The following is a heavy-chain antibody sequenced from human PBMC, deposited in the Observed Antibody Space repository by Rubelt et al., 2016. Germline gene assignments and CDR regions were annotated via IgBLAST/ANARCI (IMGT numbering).Heavy chain of an antibody. J-gene: IGHJ4*02. V-gene: IGHV1-24*01. CDR3: ATGQYSSGCDY. Sequence: QVQLVQPGAEVKKPGASVKVSCKVSGYTFTELSMHWVRQAPGKGLECKGGFGPEDGEPIYAQRFQGRVTMTEDTSPDTAYMELSSLSSEDTAVYYCATGQYSSGCDYWGQGTLVTVSS. CDR1: GYTFTELS. CDR2: FGPEDGEP. D-gene: IGHD6-19*01.